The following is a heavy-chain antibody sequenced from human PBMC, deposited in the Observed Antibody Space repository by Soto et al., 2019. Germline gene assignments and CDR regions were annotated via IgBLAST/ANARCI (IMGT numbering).Heavy chain of an antibody. CDR1: GFTVSSNY. CDR2: FYSDGTT. CDR3: ARATTVATVFDY. V-gene: IGHV3-66*01. J-gene: IGHJ4*02. D-gene: IGHD4-17*01. Sequence: EVQLVDSGGGLVQPGGSLRLSCAASGFTVSSNYISWVRQAPGKGLEWVSAFYSDGTTYYADSVRGRFTISRDNSKNTVYLQMNSLGAEDTAVYYRARATTVATVFDYWGQGTLVTVSS.